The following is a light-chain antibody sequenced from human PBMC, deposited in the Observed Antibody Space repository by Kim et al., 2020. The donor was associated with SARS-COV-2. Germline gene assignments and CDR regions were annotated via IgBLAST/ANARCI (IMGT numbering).Light chain of an antibody. V-gene: IGKV3-20*01. CDR3: QQYGSLPRT. Sequence: EIVLTQSPGTLSLSPGERATLSCRASQGVSGTYLAWYQQKPGQAPRLLIYGASSRATGIPDRFSGSGSGTDFTLTISRLEPEDFAVYYCQQYGSLPRTFGQGTKVDIK. CDR1: QGVSGTY. J-gene: IGKJ1*01. CDR2: GAS.